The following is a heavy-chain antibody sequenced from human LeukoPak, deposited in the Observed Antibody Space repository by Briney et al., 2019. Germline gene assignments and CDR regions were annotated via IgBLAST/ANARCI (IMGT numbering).Heavy chain of an antibody. CDR1: GFTFSTYG. CDR2: ISGSGGST. CDR3: ARDLRPRVRGVIPMFEY. D-gene: IGHD3-10*01. Sequence: PGGSLRLSCAASGFTFSTYGMSWVRQAPGKGLEWVSAISGSGGSTYYADSVKGRFTISRDNSKNTLYLQMNSLRAEDTAVYYCARDLRPRVRGVIPMFEYWGQGTLVTVSS. J-gene: IGHJ4*02. V-gene: IGHV3-23*01.